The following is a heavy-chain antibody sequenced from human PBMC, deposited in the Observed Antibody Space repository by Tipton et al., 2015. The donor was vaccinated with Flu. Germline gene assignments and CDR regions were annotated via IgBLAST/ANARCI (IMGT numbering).Heavy chain of an antibody. J-gene: IGHJ4*02. CDR2: MNPNSGNT. V-gene: IGHV1-8*01. D-gene: IGHD6-19*01. CDR1: GYTFTSYD. Sequence: QLVQSGTEVKKPGASVKVSCKASGYTFTSYDINWVRQAAGQGLEWMGWMNPNSGNTGYAQKFQGRVTMTRNTSISTAYMELSSLRSGDTAVYYCARGESVAGLYYFDYWGQGTLVTVSS. CDR3: ARGESVAGLYYFDY.